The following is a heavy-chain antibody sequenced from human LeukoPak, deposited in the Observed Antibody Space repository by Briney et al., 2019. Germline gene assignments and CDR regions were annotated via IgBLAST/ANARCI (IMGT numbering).Heavy chain of an antibody. CDR1: GFTLSGYA. D-gene: IGHD1-26*01. V-gene: IGHV3-23*01. Sequence: PGGSLRLSCAASGFTLSGYAMSWVRQAPGRGLEWVPAISGSGGSTYYADSVKGRFTISRDNSKNTLYLQMNSLRAEDTAVYYCAKRMRTRLLAYWGQGTLVTVSS. J-gene: IGHJ4*02. CDR3: AKRMRTRLLAY. CDR2: ISGSGGST.